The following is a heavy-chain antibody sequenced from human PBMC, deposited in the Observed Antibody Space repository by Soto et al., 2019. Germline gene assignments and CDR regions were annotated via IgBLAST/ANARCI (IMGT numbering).Heavy chain of an antibody. J-gene: IGHJ5*01. CDR3: ARSDGYNFNWLDS. D-gene: IGHD2-21*01. Sequence: QVQLVQSGAEVKTPGASVKVSCKASGYTFATYDINWVRQAPGQGLEWLGWMNPTSGKTGYAQKFQGRLTMTRDTALSVAHMELSSLRNEDTAVYYCARSDGYNFNWLDSWGQGTLVTVSA. CDR2: MNPTSGKT. V-gene: IGHV1-8*01. CDR1: GYTFATYD.